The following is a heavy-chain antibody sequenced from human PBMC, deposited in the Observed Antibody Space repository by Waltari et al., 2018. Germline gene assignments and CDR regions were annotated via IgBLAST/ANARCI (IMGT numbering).Heavy chain of an antibody. J-gene: IGHJ4*02. D-gene: IGHD2-21*02. Sequence: EVQLVESGGGLVQPGGSRRLSWAASGFPFSTYSMNWVRQAPGKGLEWVSYISSSSSTIYYADSVKGRFTFSRDNAKNSLYLQMNSLRAEDTAVYYCARDNDYYFDYWGQGTLVTVSS. CDR2: ISSSSSTI. CDR3: ARDNDYYFDY. CDR1: GFPFSTYS. V-gene: IGHV3-48*04.